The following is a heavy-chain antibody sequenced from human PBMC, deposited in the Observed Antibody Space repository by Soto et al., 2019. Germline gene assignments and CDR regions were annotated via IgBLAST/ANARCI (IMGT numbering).Heavy chain of an antibody. CDR1: GFTFSTYA. J-gene: IGHJ6*03. V-gene: IGHV3-23*01. CDR2: ISGSGSDR. D-gene: IGHD3-10*01. CDR3: TNTPRSYYYYMDV. Sequence: EVQVLESGGGLVQPGGSLRLSCVASGFTFSTYAMNWVRQAPGKGLEWVSGISGSGSDRYYADSVRGRFTISRDNSHTTLNLQMDSLRAEDTAIYYCTNTPRSYYYYMDVWGKGTTVTVSS.